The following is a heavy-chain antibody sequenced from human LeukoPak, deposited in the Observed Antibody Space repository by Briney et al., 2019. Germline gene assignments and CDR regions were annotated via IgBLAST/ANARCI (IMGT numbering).Heavy chain of an antibody. D-gene: IGHD5-24*01. J-gene: IGHJ4*02. CDR2: IYSGGNT. CDR3: AKYRLIWLPAPVFDF. V-gene: IGHV3-53*01. CDR1: GFTVSGNS. Sequence: GGSLRLSCTVSGFTVSGNSMSWVRQAPGKGLEWVSFIYSGGNTHYSDSVKGRFTISRDNAKNSLSLQMNSLRAEDTAVYYCAKYRLIWLPAPVFDFWGQGTLVTVSS.